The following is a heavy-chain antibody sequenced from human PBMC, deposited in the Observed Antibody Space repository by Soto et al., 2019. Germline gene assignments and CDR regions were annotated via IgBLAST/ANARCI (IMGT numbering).Heavy chain of an antibody. J-gene: IGHJ5*02. CDR2: INPSGGST. CDR1: GGTFSSYA. CDR3: ARARRYDFWSGDEPDLFDL. Sequence: ASVKVSCKASGGTFSSYALSWVRQAPGQGLEWMGIINPSGGSTSYAQKFQGRVTMTRDTSTSTVYMELSSLRSEDTAVYYCARARRYDFWSGDEPDLFDLWGQGTLVTVSS. D-gene: IGHD3-3*01. V-gene: IGHV1-46*03.